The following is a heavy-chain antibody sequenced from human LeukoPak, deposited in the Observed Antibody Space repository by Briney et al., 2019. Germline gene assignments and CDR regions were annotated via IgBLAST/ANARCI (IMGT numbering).Heavy chain of an antibody. D-gene: IGHD6-19*01. CDR3: AKDEAVTGYSSGWYAYFDY. J-gene: IGHJ4*02. V-gene: IGHV3-23*01. CDR2: ISGSGGST. Sequence: GGSLRLSCAASGFTFSSYAMSWVRQAPGKGLEWVSAISGSGGSTYYADSVKGRFTISRDNSKNTLYLQMNSLRAEDTAVYYCAKDEAVTGYSSGWYAYFDYWGQGTMVTVSS. CDR1: GFTFSSYA.